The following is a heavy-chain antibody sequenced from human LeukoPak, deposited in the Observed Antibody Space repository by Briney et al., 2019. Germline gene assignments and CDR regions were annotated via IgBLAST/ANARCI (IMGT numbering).Heavy chain of an antibody. CDR3: AIYTVTAMGGFDY. D-gene: IGHD4-17*01. CDR2: IYYSGST. V-gene: IGHV4-30-4*01. Sequence: PSETLSLTCTVSGGSISSGDYYWSWIRQPPGKGLEWIGYIYYSGSTYYNPSLKSRVTISVDTSKNQFSLKLSSVTAADTAVYYCAIYTVTAMGGFDYWGQGTLVTVSS. CDR1: GGSISSGDYY. J-gene: IGHJ4*02.